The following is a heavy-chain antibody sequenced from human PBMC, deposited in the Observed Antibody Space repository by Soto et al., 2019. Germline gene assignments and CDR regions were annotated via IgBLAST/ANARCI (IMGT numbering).Heavy chain of an antibody. Sequence: ASVKVSCKASGDTFSFYTINWVRQAPGLGLEWMGRVNPILSMSNYAQKFQGRVTMTADDSTTTAYMELSSLRSDDTAVYYCAKDGGREGYFGNWFDPWGQGTLVTVS. CDR2: VNPILSMS. CDR1: GDTFSFYT. V-gene: IGHV1-69*04. CDR3: AKDGGREGYFGNWFDP. J-gene: IGHJ5*02. D-gene: IGHD2-15*01.